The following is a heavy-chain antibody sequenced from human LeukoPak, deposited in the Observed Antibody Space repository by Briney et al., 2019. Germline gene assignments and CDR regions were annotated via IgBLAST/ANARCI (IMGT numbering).Heavy chain of an antibody. V-gene: IGHV4-59*01. J-gene: IGHJ4*02. CDR1: GDSISNYY. D-gene: IGHD6-6*01. Sequence: SETLSLTCTVSGDSISNYYWSWIRQPPGKGLEWIGYIYYSGSTNYNPSLKSRVTISVDTSKNQFSLKLSSVTAADTAVYYCARDCWRYSSSSAGGCFDYWGQGTLVTVSS. CDR3: ARDCWRYSSSSAGGCFDY. CDR2: IYYSGST.